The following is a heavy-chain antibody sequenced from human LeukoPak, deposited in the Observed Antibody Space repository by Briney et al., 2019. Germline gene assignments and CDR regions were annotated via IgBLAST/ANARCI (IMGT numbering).Heavy chain of an antibody. V-gene: IGHV1-2*02. CDR1: GYTFTGYY. CDR3: ARDLSTSYSGFVNYYYYYGMDV. D-gene: IGHD6-6*01. J-gene: IGHJ6*02. CDR2: INPNSGGT. Sequence: ASVKVSCKASGYTFTGYYMHWVRQAPGQGLEWMGWINPNSGGTNYAQKFQGRVTMTRDTSTSTVYMELSSLRSEDTAVYYCARDLSTSYSGFVNYYYYYGMDVWGQGTTVTVSS.